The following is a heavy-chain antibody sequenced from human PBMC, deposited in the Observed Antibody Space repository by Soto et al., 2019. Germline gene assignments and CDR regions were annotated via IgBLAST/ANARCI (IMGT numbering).Heavy chain of an antibody. CDR2: INPNSGGT. V-gene: IGHV1-2*02. D-gene: IGHD2-2*02. CDR3: ARSLTEGYCTITGCYTRPLYGMDV. CDR1: GYTFSGYY. J-gene: IGHJ6*02. Sequence: GASVKVSCKASGYTFSGYYIHWLRQAPGQGXEWMGWINPNSGGTNYAQKFQGRVTVTRDTPTSTAYMELSRLTSDDTAVYYCARSLTEGYCTITGCYTRPLYGMDVWGQGTTVTVFS.